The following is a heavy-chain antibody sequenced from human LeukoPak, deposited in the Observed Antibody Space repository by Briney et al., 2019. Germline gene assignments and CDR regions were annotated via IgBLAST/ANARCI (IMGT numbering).Heavy chain of an antibody. CDR2: IHHSGGT. J-gene: IGHJ5*02. V-gene: IGHV4-4*02. D-gene: IGHD1-26*01. CDR1: GFTFSSYW. Sequence: GSLRLSCAASGFTFSSYWMSWVRQAPGKGLEWIGEIHHSGGTNYSPSLKRRITLSVDPSKNQLSLRLSSVTAADTAVYYCAREYLGRVGATNWIDPWGQGTLVTVSS. CDR3: AREYLGRVGATNWIDP.